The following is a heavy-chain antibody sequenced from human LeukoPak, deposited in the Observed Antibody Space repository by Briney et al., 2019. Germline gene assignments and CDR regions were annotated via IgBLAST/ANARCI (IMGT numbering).Heavy chain of an antibody. Sequence: ASVKVSCKASGYTFTGYYMHWVRQAPGQGLEWMGWINPNSGGTNYAQKFQGRVTMTGDTSISTAYMELSRLRSDDTAVYYCARAPSGSYYVTAYYFDYWGQGTLVTVSS. D-gene: IGHD1-26*01. CDR1: GYTFTGYY. CDR3: ARAPSGSYYVTAYYFDY. CDR2: INPNSGGT. J-gene: IGHJ4*02. V-gene: IGHV1-2*02.